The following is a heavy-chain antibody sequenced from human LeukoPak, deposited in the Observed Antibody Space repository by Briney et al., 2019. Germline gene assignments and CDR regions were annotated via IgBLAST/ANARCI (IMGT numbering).Heavy chain of an antibody. J-gene: IGHJ4*02. Sequence: GGSLRLSCAASGFTFSSYGMDWVRQAPGKGLEWVAVISYDGSNKYYADSVKGRFTISRDNSKNTLYLQMNSLRAEDTAVYYCAKDYYDSSGPESWGQGTLVTVSS. CDR3: AKDYYDSSGPES. V-gene: IGHV3-30*18. CDR1: GFTFSSYG. D-gene: IGHD3-22*01. CDR2: ISYDGSNK.